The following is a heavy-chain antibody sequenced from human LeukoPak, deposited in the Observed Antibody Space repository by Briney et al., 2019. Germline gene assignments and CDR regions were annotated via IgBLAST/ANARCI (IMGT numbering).Heavy chain of an antibody. J-gene: IGHJ4*02. CDR2: INRSGST. D-gene: IGHD2-15*01. Sequence: SETLSLTCAVYGGSFSGYYWSWIRQPPGKGLEWIGEINRSGSTNYNPSLKSRVTISVDTSKNQFSLKLSSVTAADTAVYYCARSPVGYCSGGSCYRDYWGQGTLVTVSS. CDR3: ARSPVGYCSGGSCYRDY. V-gene: IGHV4-34*01. CDR1: GGSFSGYY.